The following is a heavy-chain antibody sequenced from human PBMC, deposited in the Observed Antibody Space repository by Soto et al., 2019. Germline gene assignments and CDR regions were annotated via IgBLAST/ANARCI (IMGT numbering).Heavy chain of an antibody. V-gene: IGHV3-21*06. CDR1: GFTFSSYS. Sequence: GSLRLSCAASGFTFSSYSMNWVRQAPGKGLEWVSSITSSSGYIYYADSVKGRFTISRDNTKNSLYLQMNSLRAEDTAVYYCARDGFAPTTIFGVPMIYYGLDVWGQGTTVTVSS. CDR3: ARDGFAPTTIFGVPMIYYGLDV. J-gene: IGHJ6*02. D-gene: IGHD3-3*01. CDR2: ITSSSGYI.